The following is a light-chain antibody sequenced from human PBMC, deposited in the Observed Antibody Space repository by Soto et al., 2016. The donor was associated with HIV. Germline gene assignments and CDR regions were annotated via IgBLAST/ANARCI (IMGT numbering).Light chain of an antibody. CDR2: KAS. V-gene: IGKV1-5*03. CDR1: QTISSF. CDR3: QQYESYSPSIT. J-gene: IGKJ5*01. Sequence: DIQMTQSPSTLSASVGDRVTITCRASQTISSFLAWYQQKPGKAPKLLIYKASSLESGVPSSFSGSGSGTEFSLTIGSLQPDDFATYYCQQYESYSPSITFGQGTRLDIK.